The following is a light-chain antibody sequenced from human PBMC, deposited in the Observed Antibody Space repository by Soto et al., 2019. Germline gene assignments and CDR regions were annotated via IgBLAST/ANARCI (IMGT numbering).Light chain of an antibody. CDR1: LGVVSNF. CDR3: QQYGRSPRT. CDR2: DAS. V-gene: IGKV3-20*01. J-gene: IGKJ1*01. Sequence: EIVLTQSPDTLSLSQGERATVSCRASLGVVSNFLAWYQQKPGQAPRLLIYDASSRATGIPDRFSGSGSGTDFTLTISRLEPEDFAVYYCQQYGRSPRTFGQGAKVDIK.